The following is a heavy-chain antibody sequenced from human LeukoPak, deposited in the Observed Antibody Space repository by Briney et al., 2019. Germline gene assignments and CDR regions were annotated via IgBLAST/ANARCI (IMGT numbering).Heavy chain of an antibody. CDR2: IYWDDDK. V-gene: IGHV2-5*02. CDR3: AHMMVELELAWFDP. CDR1: GFSLTTYGVS. J-gene: IGHJ5*02. D-gene: IGHD1-1*01. Sequence: SGPTLVIPSQTLTLTCNFSGFSLTTYGVSVGWIRQPPGKALEWLALIYWDDDKRYSPSLENRLTVTKDTSKNQVVLTMTNMDPVDTATYYCAHMMVELELAWFDPWGQGTVVTVSS.